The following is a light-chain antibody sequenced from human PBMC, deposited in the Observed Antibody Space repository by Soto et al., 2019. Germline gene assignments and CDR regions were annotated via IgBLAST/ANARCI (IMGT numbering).Light chain of an antibody. CDR3: QQYGSSGT. J-gene: IGKJ1*01. CDR2: DAS. V-gene: IGKV3-11*01. CDR1: QSVSGY. Sequence: EIVLTQSPATLSLSPGERSTLSCSASQSVSGYLAWYQQKPGQAPRLLIYDASNRATGIPARFSGSGSGTDFTLTISRLEPEDFAVYYCQQYGSSGTFGQGTKVDIK.